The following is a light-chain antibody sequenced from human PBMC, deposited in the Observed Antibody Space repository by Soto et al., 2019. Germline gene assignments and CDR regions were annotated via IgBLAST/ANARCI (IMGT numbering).Light chain of an antibody. J-gene: IGKJ1*01. CDR2: WAY. CDR1: QSVLYSSNNKNC. CDR3: QQYCVRPWT. Sequence: DIVMTQSPDSLAVSLGERATINCESSQSVLYSSNNKNCLAWYQQKPGQPPKLLIYWAYIRESGVPDRFSGGCSGTDFTLTISGLQAEDVAVYYCQQYCVRPWTFGQGTKVEIK. V-gene: IGKV4-1*01.